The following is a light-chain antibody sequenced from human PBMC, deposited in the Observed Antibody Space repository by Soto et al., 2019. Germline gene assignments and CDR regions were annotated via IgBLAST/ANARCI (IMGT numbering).Light chain of an antibody. CDR1: QSISSW. V-gene: IGKV1-5*01. Sequence: DIQMTQSPSTLSASVGDRVNITCRPSQSISSWLAWFQQKPGKAPKLLIYDASSLESGVPSRFSGSGSGTEFTLTISSLQPDDFATYYCQQYETYSPTFGQGTKVDIK. CDR2: DAS. J-gene: IGKJ1*01. CDR3: QQYETYSPT.